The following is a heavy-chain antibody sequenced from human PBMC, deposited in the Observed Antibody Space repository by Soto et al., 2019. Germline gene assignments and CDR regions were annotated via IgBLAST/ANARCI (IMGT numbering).Heavy chain of an antibody. V-gene: IGHV4-34*01. D-gene: IGHD3-3*01. CDR3: ATRITVFGLLIPPFDH. CDR1: CVCVNGCY. J-gene: IGHJ5*02. CDR2: INHTGGT. Sequence: EALSVICVHECVCVNGCYWIMIRQPCGKGLEWIGEINHTGGTHYNPSLKSRVTMSVDTSKNQLSLRSSSVTAADTALYYCATRITVFGLLIPPFDHWVHGTQVTVSP.